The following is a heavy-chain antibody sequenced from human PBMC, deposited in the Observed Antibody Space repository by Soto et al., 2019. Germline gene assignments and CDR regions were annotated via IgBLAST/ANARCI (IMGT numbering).Heavy chain of an antibody. CDR2: IIPIFGTA. Sequence: ASVKVSCKASGGTFSSYAISWVRQAPGQGLEWMGGIIPIFGTANYAQKFQGRVTITADESTSTAYMELSSLRSEDTAVYYCASAVIAARPSRAYFQHWGQGTLVTVSS. V-gene: IGHV1-69*13. D-gene: IGHD6-6*01. CDR3: ASAVIAARPSRAYFQH. J-gene: IGHJ1*01. CDR1: GGTFSSYA.